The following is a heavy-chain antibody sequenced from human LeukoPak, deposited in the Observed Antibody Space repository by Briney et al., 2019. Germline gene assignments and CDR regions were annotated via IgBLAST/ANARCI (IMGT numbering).Heavy chain of an antibody. J-gene: IGHJ4*02. D-gene: IGHD3-16*02. V-gene: IGHV3-20*04. CDR3: ARGSGGLGELSANFDY. Sequence: GGSLRLSCAASGFTFSSYEMNWVRQAPGKGLEWVSGINWNGGSTGYADSVKGRFTISRDNAKNSLYLQMNSLRAEDTALYYCARGSGGLGELSANFDYWGQGTLVTVSS. CDR2: INWNGGST. CDR1: GFTFSSYE.